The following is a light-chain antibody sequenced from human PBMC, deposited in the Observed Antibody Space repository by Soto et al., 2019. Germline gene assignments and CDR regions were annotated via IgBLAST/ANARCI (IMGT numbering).Light chain of an antibody. Sequence: EIVLTQSPATLSLSPGERATLSCRASQSVSSYLAWYQQKPGQAPRLLIYDASNRATGIPARFSGSGSGTDFNLAISRLEPEAFAVYYCQQRSNWQGTFGQGTKLEIK. CDR3: QQRSNWQGT. CDR2: DAS. CDR1: QSVSSY. V-gene: IGKV3-11*01. J-gene: IGKJ2*01.